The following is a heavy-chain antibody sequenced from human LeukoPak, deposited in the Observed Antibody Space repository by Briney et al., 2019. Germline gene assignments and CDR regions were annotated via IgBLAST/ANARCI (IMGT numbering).Heavy chain of an antibody. CDR3: ATGMITFGGVNVPFDY. Sequence: GSVKVSCKTSGYTLTRYYMHWVRQAPGQGREWMGWISAYNGNTKYAQKLQGRVTMTEDTSTDTAYMELSRLRCEDTAVYYCATGMITFGGVNVPFDYWGQGTLVTVSS. V-gene: IGHV1-18*04. CDR1: GYTLTRYY. CDR2: ISAYNGNT. J-gene: IGHJ4*02. D-gene: IGHD3-16*02.